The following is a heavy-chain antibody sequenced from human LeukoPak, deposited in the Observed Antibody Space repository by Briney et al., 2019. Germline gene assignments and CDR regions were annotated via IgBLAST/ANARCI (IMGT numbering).Heavy chain of an antibody. D-gene: IGHD3-3*01. CDR2: INTDGSST. Sequence: GGSLRLSCAASGFTFSSYWMHWVRQAPGKGLVWVSRINTDGSSTTYADSVKGRFTISRDNAKNSLYLQMNSLRAEDTAVYYCARDRGRNLKLRFLEWIGGDAFDIWGQGTMVTVSS. V-gene: IGHV3-74*01. CDR1: GFTFSSYW. CDR3: ARDRGRNLKLRFLEWIGGDAFDI. J-gene: IGHJ3*02.